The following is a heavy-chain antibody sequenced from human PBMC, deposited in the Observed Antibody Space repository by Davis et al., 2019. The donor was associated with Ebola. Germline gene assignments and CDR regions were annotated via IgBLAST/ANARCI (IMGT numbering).Heavy chain of an antibody. D-gene: IGHD3-3*01. CDR3: ARDLPPPYYDFWSGYYKDYYYYGMDV. J-gene: IGHJ6*02. Sequence: PGGSLRLSCAASGFTFSSYSMNWVRQAPGKGLEWVSSISSSSSYIYYADSVKGRFTISRDNAKNSLYLQMNSLRAEDTAVYYCARDLPPPYYDFWSGYYKDYYYYGMDVWGQGTTVTVSS. CDR1: GFTFSSYS. V-gene: IGHV3-21*01. CDR2: ISSSSSYI.